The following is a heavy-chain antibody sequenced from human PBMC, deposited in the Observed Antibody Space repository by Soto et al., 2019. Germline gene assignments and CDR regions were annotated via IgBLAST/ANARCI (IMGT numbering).Heavy chain of an antibody. V-gene: IGHV4-30-2*01. D-gene: IGHD6-6*01. CDR1: GGSISSGCYS. CDR3: ARERPDGARLDP. CDR2: MYHSGST. J-gene: IGHJ5*02. Sequence: SETQSLTCAVSGGSISSGCYSWSWIRQPPGKGLEWIGYMYHSGSTYYNPSLKSRVTISIDRSKNQFSLKLSSVTAADTAVYYCARERPDGARLDPWGQGTLVTVSS.